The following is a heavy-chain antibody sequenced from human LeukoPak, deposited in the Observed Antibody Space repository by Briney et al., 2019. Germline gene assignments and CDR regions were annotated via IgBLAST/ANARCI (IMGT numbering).Heavy chain of an antibody. CDR2: IIPFFGTA. CDR1: GGTFNSFA. J-gene: IGHJ4*02. Sequence: GASVKVSCKASGGTFNSFAINWVRQAPGQGLEWMGGIIPFFGTAKYAQKFQGRVTITADKSTTTVSMDLSSLRSEDTAMYYCARALHDYGDYGPFDSWGQGTLVTVSS. CDR3: ARALHDYGDYGPFDS. V-gene: IGHV1-69*06. D-gene: IGHD4-17*01.